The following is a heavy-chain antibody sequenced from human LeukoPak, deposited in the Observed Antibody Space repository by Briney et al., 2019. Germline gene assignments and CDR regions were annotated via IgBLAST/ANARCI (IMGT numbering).Heavy chain of an antibody. Sequence: GGSLRLSCAASGFTFSTYDMQWVRQAPGKGLEWVSGINRSGRTYYTDSVKGRFTISRDNSKNTLYLQMNSLRAGDTAVYYCAKGGYFAFETWGQGTMVAASS. V-gene: IGHV3-23*01. CDR3: AKGGYFAFET. CDR1: GFTFSTYD. J-gene: IGHJ3*02. D-gene: IGHD2-2*03. CDR2: INRSGRT.